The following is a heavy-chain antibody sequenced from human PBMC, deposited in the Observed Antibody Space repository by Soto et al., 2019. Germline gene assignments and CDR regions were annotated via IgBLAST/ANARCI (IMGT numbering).Heavy chain of an antibody. CDR3: ATVVMTSIPVYFHH. CDR2: IFYTGST. J-gene: IGHJ1*01. CDR1: NGSISTGDYY. D-gene: IGHD2-21*02. V-gene: IGHV4-30-4*01. Sequence: SETLSLTCTVSNGSISTGDYYWSWIRQPPGKGLEWIGYIFYTGSTYYNPSLKSRVVASIDRSKNQFSLKLTSVTAADTAVYYCATVVMTSIPVYFHHWGQGTPVTVSS.